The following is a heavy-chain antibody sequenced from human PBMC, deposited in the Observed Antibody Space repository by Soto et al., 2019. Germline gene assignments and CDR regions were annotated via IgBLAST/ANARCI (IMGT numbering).Heavy chain of an antibody. CDR2: IYYSGST. Sequence: PSETLSLTCTVSGGSISSSSYYWGWIRQPPGKGLEWIGSIYYSGSTYYNPSLKSRVTISVDTSKNQFSLKLSSVTAADTAVYYCASSNIAAARFYYYGMHVPGRATTVTVSS. V-gene: IGHV4-39*07. CDR1: GGSISSSSYY. D-gene: IGHD6-13*01. J-gene: IGHJ6*02. CDR3: ASSNIAAARFYYYGMHV.